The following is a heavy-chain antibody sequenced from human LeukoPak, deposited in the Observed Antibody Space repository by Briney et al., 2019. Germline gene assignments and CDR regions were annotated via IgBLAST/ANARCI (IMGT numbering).Heavy chain of an antibody. J-gene: IGHJ4*02. CDR3: ASRRWDKRDYGDY. V-gene: IGHV3-21*01. D-gene: IGHD1-26*01. Sequence: KSGGSLRLSCAASGFTFSSYSMNWVRQAPGKGLEWVSSISSSSSYIYYADSVKGRFTISRDNAKNSLYLQMNSLRAEDTAVYYCASRRWDKRDYGDYWGQGTLVTVSS. CDR1: GFTFSSYS. CDR2: ISSSSSYI.